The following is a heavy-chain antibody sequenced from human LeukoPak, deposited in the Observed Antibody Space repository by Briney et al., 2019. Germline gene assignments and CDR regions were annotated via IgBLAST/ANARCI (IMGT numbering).Heavy chain of an antibody. D-gene: IGHD3-10*01. CDR3: TRGSDGSGSYYGVDY. CDR2: IRSKAYGGTT. Sequence: GGSLRLSCTASGFTFGDYAMSWVRQAPGKGLEWVGYIRSKAYGGTTEYAASVKGRFTISRDDSKSIAYLQMNSLKTGDTAVYYCTRGSDGSGSYYGVDYWGQGTLVTVSS. V-gene: IGHV3-49*04. CDR1: GFTFGDYA. J-gene: IGHJ4*02.